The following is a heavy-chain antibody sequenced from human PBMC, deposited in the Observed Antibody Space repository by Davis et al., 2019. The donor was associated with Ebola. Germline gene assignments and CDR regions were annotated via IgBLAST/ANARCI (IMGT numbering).Heavy chain of an antibody. CDR2: IDPSDSYT. V-gene: IGHV5-10-1*01. J-gene: IGHJ4*02. D-gene: IGHD5-18*01. CDR1: GYSFTSYW. Sequence: KVSCKGSGYSFTSYWISWVRQMPGKGLEWMGRIDPSDSYTNYSPSFQGHVTISADKSISTAYLQWSSLKASDTAMYYCAVDTAMDAFDYWGQGTLVTVSS. CDR3: AVDTAMDAFDY.